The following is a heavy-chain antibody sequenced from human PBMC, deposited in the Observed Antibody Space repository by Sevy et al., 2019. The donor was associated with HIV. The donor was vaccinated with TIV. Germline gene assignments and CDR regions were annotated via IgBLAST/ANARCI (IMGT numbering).Heavy chain of an antibody. CDR1: GGSISSYY. D-gene: IGHD1-7*01. J-gene: IGHJ4*02. CDR2: IYTSGSI. CDR3: ASGMGTNTYYFDY. V-gene: IGHV4-4*07. Sequence: SETLSLTCTVSGGSISSYYWSWIRQPAGKGLEWIGRIYTSGSINYNPSLKSRITMSVDTSKNQFSLNLISVTAADTAVYYCASGMGTNTYYFDYWGQGTQVTVSS.